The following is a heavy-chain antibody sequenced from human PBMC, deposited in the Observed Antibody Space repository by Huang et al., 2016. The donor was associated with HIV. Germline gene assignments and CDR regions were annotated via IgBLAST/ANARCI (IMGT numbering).Heavy chain of an antibody. V-gene: IGHV3-23*01. CDR2: VSNSASSR. D-gene: IGHD3-22*01. J-gene: IGHJ4*02. Sequence: EVHLLESGGGLVQPGGSLRLSCAASGFSFSSAAMSWVRQGPGRGLELVATVSNSASSRHYSDSVRGRFTISRDNSKDTLYLQMNSLRAEDTALYYCAKDLVTYDSSGSVWGQGTLVTVSS. CDR3: AKDLVTYDSSGSV. CDR1: GFSFSSAA.